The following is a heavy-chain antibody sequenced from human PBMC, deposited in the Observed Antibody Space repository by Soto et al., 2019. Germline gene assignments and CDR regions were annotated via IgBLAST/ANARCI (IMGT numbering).Heavy chain of an antibody. Sequence: QVQLQESGPGLVKPSQTLSLTCTVSGGSISSGGYYWSWIRQHPGKGLEWIGYIYYSGSTYYNPSLKSRVTISVDTYKNQFSLKRSSVTAADTAVYYCAIGVRGMTTADYWGQGTLVTVSS. V-gene: IGHV4-31*03. D-gene: IGHD4-17*01. CDR3: AIGVRGMTTADY. CDR2: IYYSGST. CDR1: GGSISSGGYY. J-gene: IGHJ4*02.